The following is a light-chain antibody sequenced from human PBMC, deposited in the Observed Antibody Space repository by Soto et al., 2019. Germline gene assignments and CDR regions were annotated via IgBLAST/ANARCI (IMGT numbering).Light chain of an antibody. J-gene: IGLJ2*01. CDR2: YDS. CDR1: NIGSKS. V-gene: IGLV3-21*04. Sequence: SYELTQPPSVSVAPGKTARITCGGNNIGSKSVHWYQHKPGQAPVLVIYYDSDRPSGIPERFSGSNSGNTATLTISRVEAGDEADYYCQVWDSSSDHPVVFGGGTQLTVL. CDR3: QVWDSSSDHPVV.